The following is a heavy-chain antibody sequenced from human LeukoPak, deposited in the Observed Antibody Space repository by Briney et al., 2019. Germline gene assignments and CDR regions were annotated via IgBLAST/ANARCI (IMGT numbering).Heavy chain of an antibody. CDR2: IYYSGST. D-gene: IGHD1-26*01. J-gene: IGHJ4*02. V-gene: IGHV4-39*01. CDR3: ARQEWELLPDFDY. Sequence: SETLSLTCTVSRGSISSSSYYWGWIRQPPGKGLEWIGSIYYSGSTYYNPSLKSRVTISVDTSKNQFSLKLSSVTAADTAVYYCARQEWELLPDFDYWGQGTLVTVSS. CDR1: RGSISSSSYY.